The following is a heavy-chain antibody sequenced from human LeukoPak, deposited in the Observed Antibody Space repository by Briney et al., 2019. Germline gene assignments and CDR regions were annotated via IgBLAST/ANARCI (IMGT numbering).Heavy chain of an antibody. CDR3: ARSSSSGYYYGYYFDY. J-gene: IGHJ4*02. Sequence: SQTLSLTCTVSGGSISSGSYYWSLIRQPAGKGLEWIGRIYTSGSTNYNPSLKSRVTISVDTSKNQFSLKLSSVTAADTAVYYCARSSSSGYYYGYYFDYWGQGTLVTVSS. CDR1: GGSISSGSYY. V-gene: IGHV4-61*02. CDR2: IYTSGST. D-gene: IGHD3-22*01.